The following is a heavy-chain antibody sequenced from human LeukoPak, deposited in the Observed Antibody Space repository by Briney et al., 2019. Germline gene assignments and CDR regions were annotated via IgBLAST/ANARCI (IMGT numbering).Heavy chain of an antibody. CDR2: INHNGGT. CDR3: ARVAYRYSINDWSRTGLGAYATKYYYYMDV. V-gene: IGHV4-34*01. CDR1: GGSFSDYS. D-gene: IGHD3-9*01. Sequence: SETLSLTCAVYGGSFSDYSWTWIRQAPGEGLEWIGEINHNGGTNHNPSLVSRVIISVDTSKNQFSLKVSSVTAADTAVYYCARVAYRYSINDWSRTGLGAYATKYYYYMDVWGKGTTVTVSS. J-gene: IGHJ6*03.